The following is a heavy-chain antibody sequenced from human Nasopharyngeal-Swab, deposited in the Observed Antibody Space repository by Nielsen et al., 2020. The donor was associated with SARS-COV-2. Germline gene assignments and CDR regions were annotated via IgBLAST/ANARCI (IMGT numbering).Heavy chain of an antibody. D-gene: IGHD3-3*02. CDR1: GFTFTNFG. CDR3: AKQGGVFHFRSSFYPDY. Sequence: GESLKISCAASGFTFTNFGMHWVRQAPGKGLQWVAFISSEGSKRYYTASVKGRFTISRDHSKNTVYLQMNSLRTEDTAVYFCAKQGGVFHFRSSFYPDYWGQGSLVTVS. J-gene: IGHJ4*02. V-gene: IGHV3-30*18. CDR2: ISSEGSKR.